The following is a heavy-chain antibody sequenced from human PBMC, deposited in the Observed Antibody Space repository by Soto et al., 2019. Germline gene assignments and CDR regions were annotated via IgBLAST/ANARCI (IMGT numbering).Heavy chain of an antibody. V-gene: IGHV3-23*01. CDR3: ARGFYAGKGDPPDF. CDR2: NRGSDRKT. D-gene: IGHD6-13*01. Sequence: GGSLILSSADSGFTFSSFAMSWVRQATRKGLNWVLANRGSDRKTYPADSFKGRFTMSKNNSKITLYQQMSSLRAEATAVYYCARGFYAGKGDPPDFWGQGSLVTFSS. J-gene: IGHJ4*02. CDR1: GFTFSSFA.